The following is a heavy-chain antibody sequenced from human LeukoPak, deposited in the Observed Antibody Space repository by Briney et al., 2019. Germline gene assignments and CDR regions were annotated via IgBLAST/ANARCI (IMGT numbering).Heavy chain of an antibody. Sequence: SETLSLTCVVYGGSFNGYYWSWMRQPPGKGLEWIGDIKHSGYTNYNPSLKSRVTISLDASKNQLSLRLTSVTAADTAVYYCARNFDVWGRGNLVTVSS. V-gene: IGHV4-34*01. CDR1: GGSFNGYY. CDR3: ARNFDV. J-gene: IGHJ2*01. CDR2: IKHSGYT.